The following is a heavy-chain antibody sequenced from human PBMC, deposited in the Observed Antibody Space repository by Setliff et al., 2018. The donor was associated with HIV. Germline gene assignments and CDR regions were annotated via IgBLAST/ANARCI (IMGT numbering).Heavy chain of an antibody. CDR3: AREDSSYHYFDY. Sequence: PSETLSLTCTVSGGSINRISYYWGWIRQAPGRGLEWIGGIYNSGSTYYNPSLKSRIIISSDTSKNQISLRLTSVTAADTAVYYCAREDSSYHYFDYWGQGMLVTVSS. CDR2: IYNSGST. D-gene: IGHD6-6*01. V-gene: IGHV4-39*02. J-gene: IGHJ4*02. CDR1: GGSINRISYY.